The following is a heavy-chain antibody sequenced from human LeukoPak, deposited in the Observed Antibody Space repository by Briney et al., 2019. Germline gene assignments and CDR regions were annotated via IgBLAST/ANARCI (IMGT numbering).Heavy chain of an antibody. CDR3: ARGGYFDWLLPFDY. D-gene: IGHD3-9*01. CDR2: IYYSGST. Sequence: PSETLSLTCTVSGGSISSYYWSWIRQPPGKGLEWIGYIYYSGSTNYNPSLKSRVTISVDTSKNQFSLKLSSVTAADTAVYDCARGGYFDWLLPFDYWGQGTLVTVSS. CDR1: GGSISSYY. V-gene: IGHV4-59*01. J-gene: IGHJ4*02.